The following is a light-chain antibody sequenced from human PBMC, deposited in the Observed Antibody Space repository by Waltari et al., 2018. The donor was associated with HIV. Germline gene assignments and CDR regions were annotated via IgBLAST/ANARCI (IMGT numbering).Light chain of an antibody. CDR1: QGISSS. Sequence: DIQLTQSPSFLSASVGDGLTITCRASQGISSSLAWYQQKPGKAPKLLIFDASTLQVGVPSRFSGSGSGTEFTLTVDSLQPEDFATYYCQQLKSYPHTFGGGTRVEI. J-gene: IGKJ4*01. CDR3: QQLKSYPHT. V-gene: IGKV1-9*01. CDR2: DAS.